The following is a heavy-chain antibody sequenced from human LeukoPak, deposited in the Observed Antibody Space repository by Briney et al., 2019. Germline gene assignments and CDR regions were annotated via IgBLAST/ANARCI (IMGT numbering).Heavy chain of an antibody. D-gene: IGHD6-25*01. CDR2: INSDGTST. CDR3: ARDRAATDLDF. Sequence: GGSLRLSCAASGFTFYSFSMHWVRQAPGKGLVWVSRINSDGTSTALADSVKGRFTVTRDDAENTLYLQMNSLRVEDTAVYYCARDRAATDLDFWGQGTLVTVSS. V-gene: IGHV3-74*01. CDR1: GFTFYSFS. J-gene: IGHJ4*02.